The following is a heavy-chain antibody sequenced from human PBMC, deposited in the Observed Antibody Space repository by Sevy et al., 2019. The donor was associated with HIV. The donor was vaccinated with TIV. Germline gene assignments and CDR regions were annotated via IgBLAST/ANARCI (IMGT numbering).Heavy chain of an antibody. D-gene: IGHD3-22*01. CDR2: IYYSGST. V-gene: IGHV4-61*01. CDR3: ARLDSSAIYYYYYGMDV. CDR1: GGSVSSGSYY. Sequence: SETLSLTCTVSGGSVSSGSYYWSWIRQPPGKGLEWIGYIYYSGSTNYNPSLKSRVTISVDTSKNQFSLKLSSVTAADTAVYYCARLDSSAIYYYYYGMDVWGQWTTVTDSS. J-gene: IGHJ6*02.